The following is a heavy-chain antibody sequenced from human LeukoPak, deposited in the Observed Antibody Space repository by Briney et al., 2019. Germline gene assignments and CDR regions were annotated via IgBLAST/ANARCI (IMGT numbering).Heavy chain of an antibody. D-gene: IGHD3-22*01. CDR3: ARESNSDSSGYSPFDY. Sequence: GASVKVSCKASGYTFTSYYMHWVRQAPGQGLEWMGIINPSGGSTSYAQKFQGRVTMTRDTSTSTVYMELSSLRSEDTAVYYCARESNSDSSGYSPFDYWGQGTLVTVSS. V-gene: IGHV1-46*01. CDR1: GYTFTSYY. CDR2: INPSGGST. J-gene: IGHJ4*02.